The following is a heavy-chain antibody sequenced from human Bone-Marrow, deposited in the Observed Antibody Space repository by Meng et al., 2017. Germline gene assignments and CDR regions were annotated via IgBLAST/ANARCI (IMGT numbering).Heavy chain of an antibody. CDR1: GYNFPDYW. CDR2: IDPKSGDT. J-gene: IGHJ4*02. Sequence: QVPVVQSGAEVQKPGASVKVSCKPSGYNFPDYWLHWVRRAPGQGLEWMGRIDPKSGDTHYAQRFQGRVTMTGDTSISTAYMELSGLRSDDTAMYYCARDEDISAAGKLFGDYWGQGTLVTVSS. CDR3: ARDEDISAAGKLFGDY. D-gene: IGHD6-13*01. V-gene: IGHV1-2*06.